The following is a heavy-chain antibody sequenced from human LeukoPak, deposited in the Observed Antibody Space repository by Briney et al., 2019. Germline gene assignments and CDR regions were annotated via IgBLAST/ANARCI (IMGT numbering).Heavy chain of an antibody. Sequence: SETLSLTCTVSGGSISSGGYYWSWLRQHPGKGLEWIGYIYYSGSTYYNPSLKSRVTISVDTSKNQFSLKLSSVTAADTAVYYCASIRGYSYGAVFDIWGQGTMVTVSS. CDR3: ASIRGYSYGAVFDI. D-gene: IGHD5-18*01. J-gene: IGHJ3*02. V-gene: IGHV4-31*03. CDR1: GGSISSGGYY. CDR2: IYYSGST.